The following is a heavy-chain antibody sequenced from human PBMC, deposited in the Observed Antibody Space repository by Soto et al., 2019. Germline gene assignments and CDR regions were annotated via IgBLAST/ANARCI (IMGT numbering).Heavy chain of an antibody. CDR1: GGSISSYY. D-gene: IGHD2-15*01. CDR2: IYYSGST. Sequence: SETLSLTCTVSGGSISSYYWSWIRQPPGKGLEWIGYIYYSGSTNYNPSLKSRVTIPVDTSKNQFSLKLKSVTAADTAVYYCARDPVERANPYYYGMDVWGQGTTVTVSS. CDR3: ARDPVERANPYYYGMDV. V-gene: IGHV4-59*01. J-gene: IGHJ6*02.